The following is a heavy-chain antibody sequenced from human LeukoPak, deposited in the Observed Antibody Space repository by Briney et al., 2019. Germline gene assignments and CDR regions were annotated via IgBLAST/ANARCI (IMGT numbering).Heavy chain of an antibody. Sequence: SVKVSCKASGGTFSSYAISWVRQAPGQGLEWMGRIIPILGIANYAQKFQGRVTITADKSTSTAYMELSSLRSGDTAVYYCARESSSGYLTYFDYWGQGTLVTVSS. J-gene: IGHJ4*02. CDR3: ARESSSGYLTYFDY. CDR2: IIPILGIA. V-gene: IGHV1-69*04. D-gene: IGHD3-22*01. CDR1: GGTFSSYA.